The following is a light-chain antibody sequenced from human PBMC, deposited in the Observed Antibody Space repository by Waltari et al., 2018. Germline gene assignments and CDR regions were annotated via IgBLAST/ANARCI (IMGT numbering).Light chain of an antibody. CDR1: SLSTYY. CDR3: SSRDTSGDHWV. Sequence: SSELTQDPAVSVALGQTVRITCQGDSLSTYYATWDQQRPRQAPKLVIYPRNSRPSGIPDRFSGSSSGNTASLTITGAQAEDEADYYCSSRDTSGDHWVFGGGTKLTVL. V-gene: IGLV3-19*01. CDR2: PRN. J-gene: IGLJ3*02.